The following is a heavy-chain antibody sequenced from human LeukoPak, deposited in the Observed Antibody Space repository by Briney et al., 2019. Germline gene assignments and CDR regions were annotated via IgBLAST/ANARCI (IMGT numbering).Heavy chain of an antibody. V-gene: IGHV3-30*18. CDR3: AKDVPAGYFDS. D-gene: IGHD2-2*01. CDR2: ISYDGSTK. J-gene: IGHJ4*02. CDR1: GFTFSSFG. Sequence: GRSLRLSCAASGFTFSSFGMHWVRQAPGKGLEWVAVISYDGSTKYYADSVRGRFTISRDNSKNTLYLQMNSLRAEDTAVYYCAKDVPAGYFDSWGQGTLVTVSS.